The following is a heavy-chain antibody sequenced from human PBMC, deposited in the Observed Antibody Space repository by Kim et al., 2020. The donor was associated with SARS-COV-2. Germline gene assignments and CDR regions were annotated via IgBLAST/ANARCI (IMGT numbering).Heavy chain of an antibody. V-gene: IGHV4-59*01. J-gene: IGHJ5*02. CDR1: GGSISSYY. D-gene: IGHD3-10*01. CDR3: ARASRYGSGSYWFDP. Sequence: SETLSLTCTVSGGSISSYYWSWIRQPPGKGLEWIGNIYYSGSTNYNPSLKSRVTISVDTSKSQFSLKLSSVTAADTAMYYCARASRYGSGSYWFDPWGQGTLVTVSS. CDR2: IYYSGST.